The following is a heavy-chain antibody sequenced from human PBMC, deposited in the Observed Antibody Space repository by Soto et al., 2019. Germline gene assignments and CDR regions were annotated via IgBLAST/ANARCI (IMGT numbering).Heavy chain of an antibody. Sequence: QVQLQQWGAGLLKPSETLSLTCAVYGGPFSGYYWSWIRQPPGKGLEWIGEINHSGSTNYNPSLTSRVTISVDTSQNQCSLKLSSVAAADTAVYYCAGGAGWRGIAAAKITDYWGQGTLVTVSS. V-gene: IGHV4-34*01. J-gene: IGHJ4*02. CDR1: GGPFSGYY. CDR3: AGGAGWRGIAAAKITDY. D-gene: IGHD6-13*01. CDR2: INHSGST.